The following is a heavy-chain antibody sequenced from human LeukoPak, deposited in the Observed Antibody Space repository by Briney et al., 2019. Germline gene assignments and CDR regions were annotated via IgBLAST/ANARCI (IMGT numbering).Heavy chain of an antibody. CDR2: IYYSGST. V-gene: IGHV4-59*01. CDR1: GGSTSSYY. Sequence: SETLSLTCTVSGGSTSSYYWSWIRQPPGKGLEWIGYIYYSGSTNYNPSLKSRVTISVDTSKNQFSLKLSSVTAADTAVYYCARGGNSEPYYFDYWGQGTLVTVSS. CDR3: ARGGNSEPYYFDY. D-gene: IGHD4-23*01. J-gene: IGHJ4*02.